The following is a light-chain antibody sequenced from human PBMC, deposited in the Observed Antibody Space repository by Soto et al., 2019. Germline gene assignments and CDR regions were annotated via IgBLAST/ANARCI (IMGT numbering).Light chain of an antibody. V-gene: IGKV3-11*01. CDR2: DAS. CDR3: LQRSDWPLT. CDR1: QSVNSY. Sequence: EIVLTQSPATLSLSPGERDTLSCRASQSVNSYLAWYQQKPGQAPRLLIYDASNRANGIPARFSGSGSGTDFTLTISSLEPEDFAVYYCLQRSDWPLTFGGGTKVEIK. J-gene: IGKJ4*01.